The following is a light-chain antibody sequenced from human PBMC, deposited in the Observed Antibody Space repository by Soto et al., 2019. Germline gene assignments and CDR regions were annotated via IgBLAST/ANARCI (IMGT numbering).Light chain of an antibody. CDR2: HVS. CDR3: SSYPGSDTFV. J-gene: IGLJ1*01. V-gene: IGLV2-14*03. CDR1: SGDVGAYNF. Sequence: QSVLTQPASVSGSPGQSITISCTGTSGDVGAYNFVSWYQQHPGKAPKLIIYHVSDRPSGFSSRFSGSKSGNSASLTISGLNAEHEADYYCSSYPGSDTFVFGTGTKLTVL.